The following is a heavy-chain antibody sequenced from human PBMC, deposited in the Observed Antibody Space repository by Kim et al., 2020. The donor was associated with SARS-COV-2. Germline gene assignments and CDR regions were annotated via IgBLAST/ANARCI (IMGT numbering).Heavy chain of an antibody. Sequence: GGSLRLSCAASGFTFSSYAMHWVRQAPGKGLEWVAVISYDGSNKYYVDSVKGRFTISRDNSKNTLYLQMNSLRAEDTAVYYCARDRGVVTPFGYYYYGMDVWGRGTTVTVSS. D-gene: IGHD2-21*02. CDR2: ISYDGSNK. V-gene: IGHV3-30*04. CDR3: ARDRGVVTPFGYYYYGMDV. J-gene: IGHJ6*02. CDR1: GFTFSSYA.